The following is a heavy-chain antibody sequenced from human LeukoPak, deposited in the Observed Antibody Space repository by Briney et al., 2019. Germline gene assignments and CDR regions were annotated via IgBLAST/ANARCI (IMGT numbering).Heavy chain of an antibody. CDR3: ARAQTRAFDI. V-gene: IGHV3-53*01. Sequence: QSGGSLRLSCAASGFTVSSIHMSSVRQAPGKGLEWVSVIFSGGSTYYTDSVKGRFTISRDNSKNTLYLQMNSLRAEDTAIYYCARAQTRAFDIWGQGTMVTVSS. J-gene: IGHJ3*02. CDR2: IFSGGST. CDR1: GFTVSSIH.